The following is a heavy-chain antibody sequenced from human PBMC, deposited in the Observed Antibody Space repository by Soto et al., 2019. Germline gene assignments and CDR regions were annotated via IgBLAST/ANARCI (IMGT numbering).Heavy chain of an antibody. Sequence: ASVKVSCKASRYTFTRFYLHWLRQAPGQGLQWMGWINPLTGDTKYEPRFQGRVSMTRDTSISTAHMELSRLTSADTALYYCATAIGNCAGDVCQERSDAFDIWGQGTMVTVSS. V-gene: IGHV1-2*02. J-gene: IGHJ3*02. CDR2: INPLTGDT. D-gene: IGHD2-8*02. CDR1: RYTFTRFY. CDR3: ATAIGNCAGDVCQERSDAFDI.